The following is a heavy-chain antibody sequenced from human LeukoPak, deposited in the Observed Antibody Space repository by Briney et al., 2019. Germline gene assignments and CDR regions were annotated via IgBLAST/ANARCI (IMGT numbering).Heavy chain of an antibody. CDR1: GGSFSGYY. CDR2: INHSGST. J-gene: IGHJ4*02. CDR3: ARETGSYDYVWGSYRFPYYFDY. D-gene: IGHD3-16*02. Sequence: SETLSLTCAVYGGSFSGYYWSWIRQPPGKGLEWIGEINHSGSTNYNPSLKSRVTISVDTSKNQFSLKLSSVTAADTAVYYCARETGSYDYVWGSYRFPYYFDYWGQGTPVTVSS. V-gene: IGHV4-34*01.